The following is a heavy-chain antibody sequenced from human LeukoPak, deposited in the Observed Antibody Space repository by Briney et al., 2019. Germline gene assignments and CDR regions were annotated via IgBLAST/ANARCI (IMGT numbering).Heavy chain of an antibody. Sequence: GSSVKVSCKASGGTFSSYAISWVRQAPGQGLEWMGGIIPIFGTANYAQKFQGRVTITTDESTSTAYMELSSLRSEDTAVYYCAREGVGEMATITGYDYWGQGTLVTVSS. CDR1: GGTFSSYA. D-gene: IGHD5-24*01. CDR3: AREGVGEMATITGYDY. J-gene: IGHJ4*02. CDR2: IIPIFGTA. V-gene: IGHV1-69*05.